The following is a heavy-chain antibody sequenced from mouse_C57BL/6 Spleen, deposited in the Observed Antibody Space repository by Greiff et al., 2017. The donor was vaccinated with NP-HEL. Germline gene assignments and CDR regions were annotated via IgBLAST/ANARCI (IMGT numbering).Heavy chain of an antibody. Sequence: QVQLQQPGAELVKPGASVKMSCKASGYTFTSYWIPWVKQRPGQGLEWIGDIYPGSGSTNYNEKFKSKATLTVDTSSSTAYMQLSSLTSEDSAVYYCATTVGRSYYFDYWGQGTTLTVAS. D-gene: IGHD1-1*01. V-gene: IGHV1-55*01. CDR1: GYTFTSYW. CDR2: IYPGSGST. J-gene: IGHJ2*01. CDR3: ATTVGRSYYFDY.